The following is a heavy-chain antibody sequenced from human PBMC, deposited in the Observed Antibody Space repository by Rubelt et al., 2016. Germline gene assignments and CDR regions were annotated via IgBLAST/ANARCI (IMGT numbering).Heavy chain of an antibody. J-gene: IGHJ4*01. V-gene: IGHV1-46*01. Sequence: QVQLVQSGAEVKKPGASVKVSCKASGYTFSNYYIHWVRQAPGQGLEWMGMINSGGGSTSYAQKFQGRVTMTRETSTNTVYMELSSLRSEDTAMYYCARDYYDSRLDYWGQGTLVTGSS. CDR3: ARDYYDSRLDY. CDR1: GYTFSNYY. D-gene: IGHD3-22*01. CDR2: INSGGGST.